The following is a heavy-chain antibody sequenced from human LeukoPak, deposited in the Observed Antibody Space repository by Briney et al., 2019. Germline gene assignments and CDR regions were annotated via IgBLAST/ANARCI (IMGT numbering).Heavy chain of an antibody. CDR3: ARPGPSPSENWFDP. CDR2: IYYSGSI. J-gene: IGHJ5*02. D-gene: IGHD1-1*01. V-gene: IGHV4-59*08. Sequence: SETLSLTCTVSDGSISSHYWSWIRQPPGKGLEWMAYIYYSGSIDYNPSLKSRVTISVDTSKNQFSLKLSSVTAADTAVYYCARPGPSPSENWFDPWGQGTLVTVSS. CDR1: DGSISSHY.